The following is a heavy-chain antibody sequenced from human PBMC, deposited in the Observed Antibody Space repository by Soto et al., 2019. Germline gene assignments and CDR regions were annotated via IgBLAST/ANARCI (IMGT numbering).Heavy chain of an antibody. CDR2: IYSGGST. Sequence: GGSLRLSCAASGFTVSSNYMSWVRQAPGKGLEWVSVIYSGGSTYYADSVKGRFTISRHNSKNTLYLQMNSLRAEDTAVYYCARINTAMVTGYYYYMDVWGKGTTVTVSS. D-gene: IGHD5-18*01. V-gene: IGHV3-53*04. J-gene: IGHJ6*03. CDR1: GFTVSSNY. CDR3: ARINTAMVTGYYYYMDV.